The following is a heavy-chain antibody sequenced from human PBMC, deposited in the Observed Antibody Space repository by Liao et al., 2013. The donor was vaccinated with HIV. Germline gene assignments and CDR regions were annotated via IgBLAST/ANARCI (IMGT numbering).Heavy chain of an antibody. V-gene: IGHV4-39*07. D-gene: IGHD7-27*01. CDR2: INSVGRT. CDR1: GIGDYVRRSRHY. CDR3: ARDDWGSLHFDY. J-gene: IGHJ4*02. Sequence: QVQLRESGPGLVKPSETLSLSCSVSGIGDYVRRSRHYWGWVRQSPGKGLEWIGSINSVGRTYHNPSLKSRVTISVDTSKNQFSLKLSSVTAADTAVYYCARDDWGSLHFDYWGQGTLVTVSS.